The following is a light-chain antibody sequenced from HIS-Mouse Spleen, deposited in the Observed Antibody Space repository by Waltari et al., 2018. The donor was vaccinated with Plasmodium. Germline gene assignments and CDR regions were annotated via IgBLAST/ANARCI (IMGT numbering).Light chain of an antibody. J-gene: IGLJ2*01. CDR1: NLGDKY. CDR3: KAWDRSTVV. Sequence: SYELTQPPSVSVFPGQTASIPCSGDNLGDKYACWYQQKPGQSPGLVIYQDSKRPSGIPERVAWSNSGNTGALNIRGTQAMEEAEYYCKAWDRSTVVFGGGTKLTVL. V-gene: IGLV3-1*01. CDR2: QDS.